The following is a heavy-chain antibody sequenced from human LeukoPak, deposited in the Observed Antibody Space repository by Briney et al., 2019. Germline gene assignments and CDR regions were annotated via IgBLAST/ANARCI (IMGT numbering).Heavy chain of an antibody. V-gene: IGHV3-30*18. CDR1: GFTFSSYG. D-gene: IGHD3-3*01. Sequence: GRSLRPSCAAPGFTFSSYGMHWVRQAPGKGLEWVAVISYDGSNKYYADSVKGRFTISRDNSKNTLYLQMNSLRAEDTAVYYCAKGYDFWSGYSDYWGQGTLVTVSS. J-gene: IGHJ4*02. CDR2: ISYDGSNK. CDR3: AKGYDFWSGYSDY.